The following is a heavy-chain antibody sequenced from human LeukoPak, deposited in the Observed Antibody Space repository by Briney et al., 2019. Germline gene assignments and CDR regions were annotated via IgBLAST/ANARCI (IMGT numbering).Heavy chain of an antibody. J-gene: IGHJ4*02. Sequence: ASVKVSCKASGYTFTSYGISWVRQAPGQGLEWMGWISAYNGNTNYAQKLQGRVTMTTDTSTSTAYMELRSLISDDTAVYYCARGNYYDSSGYQEFDYWGQGTLVTVSS. CDR3: ARGNYYDSSGYQEFDY. CDR2: ISAYNGNT. V-gene: IGHV1-18*01. CDR1: GYTFTSYG. D-gene: IGHD3-22*01.